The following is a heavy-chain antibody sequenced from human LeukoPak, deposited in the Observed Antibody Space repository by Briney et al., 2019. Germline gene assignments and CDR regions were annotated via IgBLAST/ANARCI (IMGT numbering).Heavy chain of an antibody. Sequence: KPSETLSLTCTVSGGSISSGSYSWNWIRQPAGKGLEWIGRIYTRGSTNDNPSLKSRLTISVGTSKNQFSLKLSSVTAADTAVYYCARAEWELDDAFDIWGQGTMVTVSS. CDR1: GGSISSGSYS. CDR3: ARAEWELDDAFDI. V-gene: IGHV4-61*02. CDR2: IYTRGST. D-gene: IGHD1-26*01. J-gene: IGHJ3*02.